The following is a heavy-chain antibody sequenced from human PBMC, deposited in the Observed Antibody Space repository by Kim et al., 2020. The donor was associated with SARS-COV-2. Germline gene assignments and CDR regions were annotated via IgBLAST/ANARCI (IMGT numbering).Heavy chain of an antibody. CDR2: ISYDGSNK. CDR3: AKDRGYSGNYYFYY. CDR1: GFTFSSYG. V-gene: IGHV3-30*18. Sequence: GGSLRLSCAASGFTFSSYGMHWVRQAPGKGLEWVAVISYDGSNKYYADSVKGRFTISRDNTKNTLYLQMNSLRAEDTAVYFCAKDRGYSGNYYFYYWR. J-gene: IGHJ4*01. D-gene: IGHD5-12*01.